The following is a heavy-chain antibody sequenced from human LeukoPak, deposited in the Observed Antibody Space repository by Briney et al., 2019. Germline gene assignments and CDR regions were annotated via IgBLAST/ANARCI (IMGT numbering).Heavy chain of an antibody. J-gene: IGHJ4*02. Sequence: ASVKLSCKASGYTFTGYYMHWVRQAPGQGLEWVGSINPNSGGTNYAQKFQGRVTMTRDTSISTTYMKLSRLRSDDTAVYYCARDSRRIVVVPAAIPYWGQGTLVTVSS. D-gene: IGHD2-2*02. CDR3: ARDSRRIVVVPAAIPY. V-gene: IGHV1-2*02. CDR2: INPNSGGT. CDR1: GYTFTGYY.